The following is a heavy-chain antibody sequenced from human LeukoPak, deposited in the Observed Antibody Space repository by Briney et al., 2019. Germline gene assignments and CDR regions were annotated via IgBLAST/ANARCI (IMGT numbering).Heavy chain of an antibody. J-gene: IGHJ4*02. CDR3: ALLATTVVTRFDY. CDR1: GGTFSSYA. D-gene: IGHD4-23*01. CDR2: IIPIFGTT. V-gene: IGHV1-69*13. Sequence: SVKVSCKASGGTFSSYAISWVRQAPGQGLEWMGGIIPIFGTTNYAQKLQGRDTITADESTSTAYMELSSLRSEDTAVYYCALLATTVVTRFDYWGQGTLVTVSS.